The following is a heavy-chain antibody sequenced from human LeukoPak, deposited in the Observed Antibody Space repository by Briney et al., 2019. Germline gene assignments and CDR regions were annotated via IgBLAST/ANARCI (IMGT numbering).Heavy chain of an antibody. CDR3: ARGGSGSPYY. Sequence: GGSLRLSCAASGFTFSSFNMNWVRQAPGKGLEWVSSISSTSSYIFYTDSVKGRFTISRDNAKNSLFLQMTSLRAEDTGVYYCARGGSGSPYYWGQGTLVTVSS. CDR1: GFTFSSFN. D-gene: IGHD1-26*01. CDR2: ISSTSSYI. V-gene: IGHV3-21*01. J-gene: IGHJ4*02.